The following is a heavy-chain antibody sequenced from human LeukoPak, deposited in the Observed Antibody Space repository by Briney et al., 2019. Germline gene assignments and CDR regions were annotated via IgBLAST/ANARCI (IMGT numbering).Heavy chain of an antibody. V-gene: IGHV5-51*01. CDR3: ARQYYYDSSGYIADY. J-gene: IGHJ4*02. D-gene: IGHD3-22*01. CDR2: IYPGDSDT. CDR1: GYSFTSYW. Sequence: GESLKISCKGSGYSFTSYWIGWVRQMPGKGLEWMGIIYPGDSDTRYSPSFQGQVTISADKSISTAYLQWSSLKASDTAMYYCARQYYYDSSGYIADYWGQGTLVTVSS.